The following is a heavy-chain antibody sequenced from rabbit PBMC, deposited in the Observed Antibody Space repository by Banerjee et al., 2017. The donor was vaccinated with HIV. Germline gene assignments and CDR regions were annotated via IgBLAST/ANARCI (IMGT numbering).Heavy chain of an antibody. J-gene: IGHJ4*01. V-gene: IGHV1S45*01. CDR1: GFSFSSSYW. Sequence: QEQLEESGGDLVKPEGSLTLTCTASGFSFSSSYWICWVRQAPGKGLEWIACIYAGGSDSTYYASWARGRFTVSKTSSTTVTLQMTSLTAADTATYFCARSGDGNYGGGLKLWGPGTLVTVS. CDR2: IYAGGSDST. CDR3: ARSGDGNYGGGLKL. D-gene: IGHD1-1*01.